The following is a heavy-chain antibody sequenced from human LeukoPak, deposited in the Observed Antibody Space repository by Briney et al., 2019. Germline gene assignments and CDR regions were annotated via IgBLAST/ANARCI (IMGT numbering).Heavy chain of an antibody. J-gene: IGHJ4*02. CDR3: AKDGVPRAPEVTHFDY. D-gene: IGHD2-21*02. CDR2: ISSSSSYI. V-gene: IGHV3-21*04. CDR1: GFTFSSYS. Sequence: GGSLRLSCAASGFTFSSYSMNWVRQAPGKGLEWVSSISSSSSYIYYADSVKGRFTISRDNAKNTLYLQMNSLRAEDTAVYYCAKDGVPRAPEVTHFDYWGQGTLVTVSS.